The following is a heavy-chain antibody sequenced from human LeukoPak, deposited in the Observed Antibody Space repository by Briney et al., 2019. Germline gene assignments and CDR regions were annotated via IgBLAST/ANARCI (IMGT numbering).Heavy chain of an antibody. Sequence: GGSLRLSCATSGFTLSSYWMHWVRQVPGKGLVWVSRINSDGSTTSYADSVKGRFTISRDNAKNTLYLQMNSLRAEDTAVYYCAKAAGGGVFDIWGQGTMVTVSS. CDR1: GFTLSSYW. CDR3: AKAAGGGVFDI. J-gene: IGHJ3*02. D-gene: IGHD3-16*01. V-gene: IGHV3-74*01. CDR2: INSDGSTT.